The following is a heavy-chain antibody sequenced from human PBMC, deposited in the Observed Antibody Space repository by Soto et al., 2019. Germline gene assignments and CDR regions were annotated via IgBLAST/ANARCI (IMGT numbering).Heavy chain of an antibody. Sequence: GASVKVSCKASGYTFTSYDINWVRQAPGQGLEWMGWISAYNGNTNYAQKLQGRVTMTTDTSTSTAYMELRSLRSDDTAVYYCARDRPLHDYGDYAADYWGQGTLVTVSS. CDR3: ARDRPLHDYGDYAADY. CDR2: ISAYNGNT. J-gene: IGHJ4*02. CDR1: GYTFTSYD. V-gene: IGHV1-18*01. D-gene: IGHD4-17*01.